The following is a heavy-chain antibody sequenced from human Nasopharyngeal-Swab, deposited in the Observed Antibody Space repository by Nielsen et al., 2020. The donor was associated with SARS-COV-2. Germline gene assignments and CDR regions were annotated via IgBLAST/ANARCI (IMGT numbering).Heavy chain of an antibody. Sequence: GESLKISCAASGFTFSRYAMSWVRQAPGKGLEWVSAISGSGGSTYYADSVKGRFTISRDNSKNTLYLQMNSLRAEDTDVYYCAKDRGIVVVIGFDYWGQGTLVTVSS. D-gene: IGHD3-22*01. CDR1: GFTFSRYA. V-gene: IGHV3-23*01. CDR2: ISGSGGST. CDR3: AKDRGIVVVIGFDY. J-gene: IGHJ4*02.